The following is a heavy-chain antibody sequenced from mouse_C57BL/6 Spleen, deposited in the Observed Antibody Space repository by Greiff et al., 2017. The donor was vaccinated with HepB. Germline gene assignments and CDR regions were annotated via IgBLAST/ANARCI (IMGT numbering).Heavy chain of an antibody. J-gene: IGHJ4*01. CDR3: ARDYYGSPMDY. V-gene: IGHV7-1*01. D-gene: IGHD1-1*01. CDR1: GFTFSDFY. CDR2: SRNKANDYTT. Sequence: EVQLQESGGGLVQSGRSLRLSCATSGFTFSDFYMEWVRQAPGKGLEWIAASRNKANDYTTEYSASVKGRFIVSRDTSQSILYLQMNALRAEDTASYYCARDYYGSPMDYWGQGTSVTVSS.